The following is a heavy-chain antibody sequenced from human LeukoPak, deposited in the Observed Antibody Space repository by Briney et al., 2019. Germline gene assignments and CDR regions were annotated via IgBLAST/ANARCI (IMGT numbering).Heavy chain of an antibody. V-gene: IGHV3-13*01. CDR1: GFTFSSYD. CDR2: IGTAGDT. J-gene: IGHJ6*02. D-gene: IGHD1-7*01. Sequence: GGSLRLSCAASGFTFSSYDMHWVRQATGKGLEWVSAIGTAGDTYYPGSVKGRFTISRENAKNSLYLQMNSLRAGDTAVYYCARALVGLELKRSHYYYGMDVWGQGTTVTVSS. CDR3: ARALVGLELKRSHYYYGMDV.